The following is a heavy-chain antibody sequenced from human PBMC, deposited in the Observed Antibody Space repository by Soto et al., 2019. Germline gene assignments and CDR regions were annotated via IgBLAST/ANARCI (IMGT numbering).Heavy chain of an antibody. J-gene: IGHJ6*03. Sequence: GGSLRLSCAASGFTFSDYYMSWIRQAPGKRLEWVSYISSSGSTIYYADSVKGRFTISRDNAKNSLYLQMNSLRAEDTAVYYCARDLEYYDILTGYREYYYYYMDVWGKGTTVTVSS. CDR3: ARDLEYYDILTGYREYYYYYMDV. CDR1: GFTFSDYY. CDR2: ISSSGSTI. D-gene: IGHD3-9*01. V-gene: IGHV3-11*01.